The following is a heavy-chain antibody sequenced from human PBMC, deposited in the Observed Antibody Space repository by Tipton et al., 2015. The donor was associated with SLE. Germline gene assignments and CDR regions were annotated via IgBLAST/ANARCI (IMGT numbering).Heavy chain of an antibody. CDR1: GITFSSYW. CDR2: IKQDGSEK. D-gene: IGHD2-21*01. CDR3: VTEDADWDYYFMDV. J-gene: IGHJ6*04. Sequence: GSLRLSCAASGITFSSYWMSWVRQAPGKGLEWVANIKQDGSEKYYVDSVKGQFTISRDNAKNSLYLQMNSLRAEDTAVYYCVTEDADWDYYFMDVWGKGTTVTVFS. V-gene: IGHV3-7*03.